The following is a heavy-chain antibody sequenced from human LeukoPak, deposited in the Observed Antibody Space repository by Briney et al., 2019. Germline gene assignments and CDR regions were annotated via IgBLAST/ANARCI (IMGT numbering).Heavy chain of an antibody. CDR2: ISSDDSTI. J-gene: IGHJ6*03. CDR3: ARVPPSKAYYYYYMDV. Sequence: GGSLRLSCAASGFTSSDYYMSWIRQAPGRGLEWVSYISSDDSTIYYADSVKGRFTISRDNAKNSLYLQMNSLRAEDTAVYYCARVPPSKAYYYYYMDVWGKGTTVTVSS. V-gene: IGHV3-11*01. CDR1: GFTSSDYY.